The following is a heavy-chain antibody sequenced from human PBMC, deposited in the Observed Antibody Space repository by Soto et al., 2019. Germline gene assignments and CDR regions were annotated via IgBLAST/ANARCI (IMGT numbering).Heavy chain of an antibody. D-gene: IGHD3-9*01. V-gene: IGHV3-21*01. CDR1: GFTFSSYS. J-gene: IGHJ6*04. Sequence: PGGSLRLSCAASGFTFSSYSMNWVRQAPGKGLEWVSSISSSSSYIYYADSVKGRFTISRDNAKNSLYLQMNSLRAEDTAVYYCARDFSDILNGPRAGMDVWGRGTTVTVSS. CDR2: ISSSSSYI. CDR3: ARDFSDILNGPRAGMDV.